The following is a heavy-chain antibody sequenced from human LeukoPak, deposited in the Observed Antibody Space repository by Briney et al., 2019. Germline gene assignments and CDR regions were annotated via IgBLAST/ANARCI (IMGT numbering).Heavy chain of an antibody. J-gene: IGHJ4*02. Sequence: NTSETLSLTCTVSGGSISSYYWSWIRQPPGKGLEWIGYIYYSGSTNYNPSLKSRVTISVDTSKNQFSLKLSSVTAADTAVYYCACRGIRQYYFDSWGQGILVTVSS. CDR2: IYYSGST. CDR3: ACRGIRQYYFDS. V-gene: IGHV4-59*08. D-gene: IGHD5-18*01. CDR1: GGSISSYY.